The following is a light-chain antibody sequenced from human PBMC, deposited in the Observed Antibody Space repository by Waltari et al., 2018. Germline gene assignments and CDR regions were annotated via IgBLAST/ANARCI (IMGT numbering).Light chain of an antibody. J-gene: IGLJ2*01. CDR1: ALPNRY. CDR2: KDT. V-gene: IGLV3-25*03. CDR3: QSTDSSAVYVV. Sequence: SYELTQPPSVSVSPGQTARITCSGDALPNRYAYWYQQKPGRAPILLIYKDTGGTSRIPERCSGSTSGTTVTLTITGVQAEDEADYYCQSTDSSAVYVVFGGGTKLTVL.